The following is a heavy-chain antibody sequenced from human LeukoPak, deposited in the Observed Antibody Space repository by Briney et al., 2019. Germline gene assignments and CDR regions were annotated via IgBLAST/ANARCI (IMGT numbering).Heavy chain of an antibody. Sequence: ETLSLTCAVYGGSFSGYYWSWIRQPPGKGLVWVSRIKSDGSSTSYADSVKGRFTISRDNAKNTLYLQMDSLRAEDTAVYYCTRANDSSGYYDYWGQGTLVTVSS. D-gene: IGHD3-22*01. J-gene: IGHJ4*02. CDR2: IKSDGSST. CDR3: TRANDSSGYYDY. CDR1: GGSFSGYY. V-gene: IGHV3-74*01.